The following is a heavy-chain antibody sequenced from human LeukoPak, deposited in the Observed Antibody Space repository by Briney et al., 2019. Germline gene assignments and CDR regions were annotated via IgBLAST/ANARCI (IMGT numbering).Heavy chain of an antibody. CDR2: INPNSGGT. CDR3: ARVAYYDFVYYGMDV. V-gene: IGHV1-2*02. Sequence: ASVKVSCKASGYTFTGYYMHWVRQAPGQGLEWVGWINPNSGGTNYAQKFEGRVTMTRDTSISTAYMELSWLTSDDTAVYYCARVAYYDFVYYGMDVWGQGTTVIVSS. D-gene: IGHD3-3*01. CDR1: GYTFTGYY. J-gene: IGHJ6*02.